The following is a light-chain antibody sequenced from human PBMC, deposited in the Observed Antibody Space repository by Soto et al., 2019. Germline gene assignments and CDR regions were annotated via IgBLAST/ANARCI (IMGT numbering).Light chain of an antibody. CDR2: GGS. V-gene: IGKV3-20*01. J-gene: IGKJ4*01. CDR1: QSISASD. Sequence: EIVLTQSPGTLSLSPGERTTLSCRASQSISASDLAWYQQKPGQAPRLLIYGGSSRATGIPDRFSGSGSATDFTLTISRLEPEDFAVYYCQQFSSYPLTFGGGTK. CDR3: QQFSSYPLT.